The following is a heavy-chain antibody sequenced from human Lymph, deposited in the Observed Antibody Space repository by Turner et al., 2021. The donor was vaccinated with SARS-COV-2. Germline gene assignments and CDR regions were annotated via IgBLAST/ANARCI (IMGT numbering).Heavy chain of an antibody. D-gene: IGHD2-8*02. Sequence: QVQPVQSGAEVKKPGASVKVSCKVSGYTLTELPMHWVRQAPGKGLEWMGGFSPEDGEIIYAQKFQGRVTMTEDTSTDTAYMELSSLRSEDTAVYYCATVLCTGSSYYYYGMDVWGQGTTVTVSS. V-gene: IGHV1-24*01. J-gene: IGHJ6*02. CDR3: ATVLCTGSSYYYYGMDV. CDR2: FSPEDGEI. CDR1: GYTLTELP.